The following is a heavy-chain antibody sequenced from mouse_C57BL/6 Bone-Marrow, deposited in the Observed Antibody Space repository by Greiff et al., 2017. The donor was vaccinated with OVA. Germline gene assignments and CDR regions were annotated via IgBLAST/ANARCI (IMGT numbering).Heavy chain of an antibody. CDR3: AREDFWDVGAMDY. Sequence: EVQLVESGPELVKPGASVKISCKASGYSFTGYYMNWVKQSPEKSLEWIGEINPSTGGTTYNQKFKAKATLTVDKSSSTAYMQLKSLTSEDSAVYYCAREDFWDVGAMDYWGQGTSVTVSS. V-gene: IGHV1-42*01. CDR1: GYSFTGYY. J-gene: IGHJ4*01. D-gene: IGHD4-1*01. CDR2: INPSTGGT.